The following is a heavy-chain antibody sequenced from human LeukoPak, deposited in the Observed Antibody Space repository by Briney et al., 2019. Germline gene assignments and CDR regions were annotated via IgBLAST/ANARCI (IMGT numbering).Heavy chain of an antibody. CDR3: ARDRPYTGGWRGFDY. D-gene: IGHD6-19*01. CDR2: IIPMFGIA. V-gene: IGHV1-69*01. Sequence: SVKVSCKASGGTFSRYAISWVRQAPGQGLEWMGGIIPMFGIANYAQRFQGRVTITADESTSTAYMELSSLRSEDTAVYYCARDRPYTGGWRGFDYWGQGTLVTVSS. J-gene: IGHJ4*02. CDR1: GGTFSRYA.